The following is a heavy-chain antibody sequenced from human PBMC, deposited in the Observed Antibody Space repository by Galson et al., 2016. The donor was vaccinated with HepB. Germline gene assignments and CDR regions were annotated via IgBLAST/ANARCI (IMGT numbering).Heavy chain of an antibody. CDR1: GFTVSTYY. Sequence: SLRLSCAASGFTVSTYYMNWVRQAPGKGLEWVSGMFYGGTTYYADSVEGRFTISRDDSMNTFYLQMNSLTAEDTAVYFCARTSHRECTGTRCVNFRYYYYYMDFWGKGTPVTVSS. CDR2: MFYGGTT. CDR3: ARTSHRECTGTRCVNFRYYYYYMDF. V-gene: IGHV3-53*01. D-gene: IGHD2-2*01. J-gene: IGHJ6*03.